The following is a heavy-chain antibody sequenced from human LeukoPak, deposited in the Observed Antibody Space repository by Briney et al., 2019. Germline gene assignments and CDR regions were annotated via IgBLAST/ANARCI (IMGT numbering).Heavy chain of an antibody. Sequence: GGSLRLSCAGSGFTFSSYSMNWVRQAPGKGPEWVSFISTSSIYIYYADSVKGRFTISRDNAKNSLYLQMNSLRAEDTAVYYCARERVCSSPSCSHHWYFDLWGRGTLVTVSS. D-gene: IGHD2-2*01. CDR2: ISTSSIYI. CDR3: ARERVCSSPSCSHHWYFDL. CDR1: GFTFSSYS. J-gene: IGHJ2*01. V-gene: IGHV3-21*01.